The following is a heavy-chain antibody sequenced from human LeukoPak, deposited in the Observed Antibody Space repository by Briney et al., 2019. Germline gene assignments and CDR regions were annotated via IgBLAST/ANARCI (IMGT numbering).Heavy chain of an antibody. D-gene: IGHD6-13*01. CDR3: AKRGFIAGNPTDFDY. Sequence: GGSLRLSCAASGFTFSSYGMSWVRQAPGKGLEWVSLISGSGSSTYYADSVKGRFTISRDNSKNTLHLQMNSLRAEDTAVYYCAKRGFIAGNPTDFDYWGQGTLVTVSS. CDR2: ISGSGSST. CDR1: GFTFSSYG. J-gene: IGHJ4*02. V-gene: IGHV3-23*01.